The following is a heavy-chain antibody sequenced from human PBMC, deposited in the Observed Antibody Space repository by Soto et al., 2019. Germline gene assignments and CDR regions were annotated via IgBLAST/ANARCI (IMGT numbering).Heavy chain of an antibody. D-gene: IGHD5-12*01. J-gene: IGHJ4*02. V-gene: IGHV1-18*01. CDR2: ISAYNGNS. Sequence: QVQLVQSGAEVKKPGASVKVSCKASGYTFTSYGISWVRQAPGQGLEWMGWISAYNGNSNYAQKLQGRVTMTTDTSTSTAYMELRSLRSDDTAVYYCARSEYSGYDPSGGLDYWGQGTLVTVSS. CDR1: GYTFTSYG. CDR3: ARSEYSGYDPSGGLDY.